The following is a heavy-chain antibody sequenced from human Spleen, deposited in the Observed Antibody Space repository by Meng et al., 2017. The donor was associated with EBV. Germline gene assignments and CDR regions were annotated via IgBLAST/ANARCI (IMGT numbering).Heavy chain of an antibody. J-gene: IGHJ4*02. CDR2: IIPMFHTS. V-gene: IGHV1-69*01. CDR3: AREDGPKSPYYKY. CDR1: GGSFSNYV. Sequence: QVQLVQLGAEVWKPGSSVKVSCKASGGSFSNYVSPWMRQAPGQGLVWMGGIIPMFHTSNYAEKFQGRVTITADESSSTAYMELSSLRSEDTAVYYCAREDGPKSPYYKYWGQGTLVTVSS. D-gene: IGHD4-17*01.